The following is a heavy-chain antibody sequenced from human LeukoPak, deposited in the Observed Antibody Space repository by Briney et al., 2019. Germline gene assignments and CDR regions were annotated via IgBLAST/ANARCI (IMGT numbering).Heavy chain of an antibody. CDR2: ISWNSGSI. CDR1: GFTFDDYA. J-gene: IGHJ4*02. D-gene: IGHD2-2*01. V-gene: IGHV3-9*03. Sequence: GRSLRLSCAASGFTFDDYAMHWVRQAPGKGLEWVSGISWNSGSIGYADSVKGRFTISRDNAKNSLYLQMNSLRAEDMALYYCAKGGLGYCSSTSCYFDYWGQGTLVTVSS. CDR3: AKGGLGYCSSTSCYFDY.